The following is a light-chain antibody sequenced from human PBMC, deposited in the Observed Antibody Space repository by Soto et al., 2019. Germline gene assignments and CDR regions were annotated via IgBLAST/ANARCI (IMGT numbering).Light chain of an antibody. J-gene: IGLJ1*01. Sequence: SYELTQPPSVSVSPGQTARITCSGDELPKEYAYWYQQKPGQAPLLVIYKDTERPSGIPERFSASSSGITVTLTISGVQAEDESDYYCLSADSSRLYVFGTGTKLTVL. V-gene: IGLV3-25*02. CDR3: LSADSSRLYV. CDR1: ELPKEY. CDR2: KDT.